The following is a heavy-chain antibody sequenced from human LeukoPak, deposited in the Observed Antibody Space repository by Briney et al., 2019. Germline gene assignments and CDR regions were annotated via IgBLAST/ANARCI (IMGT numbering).Heavy chain of an antibody. CDR3: VKDSYDSSGYYFDY. CDR2: ISWNSGSI. V-gene: IGHV3-9*01. Sequence: GGSLRLSCAASGFTFDDYAMHWVRQAPGKGLEWVSGISWNSGSIGYADSVKGRFTISRDNAKNSLYLQMNSLRAEDTALYYCVKDSYDSSGYYFDYWGQGTLVTVSS. J-gene: IGHJ4*02. D-gene: IGHD3-22*01. CDR1: GFTFDDYA.